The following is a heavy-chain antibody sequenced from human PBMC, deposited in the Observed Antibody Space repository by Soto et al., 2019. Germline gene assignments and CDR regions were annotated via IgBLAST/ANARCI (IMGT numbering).Heavy chain of an antibody. Sequence: KASETLSLTCTVSGGSVSSGSYYWSWIRQPPGKGLEWIGYIYYSGSTNYNPSLKSRVTISVDTSKNQFSLKLSSVTAADTAVYYCARFNTYYYDSSGYFPYYYGMNVWGQGTTVTVSS. CDR1: GGSVSSGSYY. V-gene: IGHV4-61*01. J-gene: IGHJ6*02. D-gene: IGHD3-22*01. CDR2: IYYSGST. CDR3: ARFNTYYYDSSGYFPYYYGMNV.